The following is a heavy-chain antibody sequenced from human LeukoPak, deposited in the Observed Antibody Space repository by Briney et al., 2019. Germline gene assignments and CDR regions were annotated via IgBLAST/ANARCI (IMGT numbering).Heavy chain of an antibody. J-gene: IGHJ4*02. D-gene: IGHD6-13*01. CDR3: ARDKSMSAAAGTY. CDR1: GGTFSSYA. Sequence: SVKVSCKASGGTFSSYAISWVRQAPGQGLEWMGGIIPIFGTANYAQKFQGRVTITADESTSTAYMELSSLRSEDTAVCYCARDKSMSAAAGTYWGQGTLVTVSA. CDR2: IIPIFGTA. V-gene: IGHV1-69*13.